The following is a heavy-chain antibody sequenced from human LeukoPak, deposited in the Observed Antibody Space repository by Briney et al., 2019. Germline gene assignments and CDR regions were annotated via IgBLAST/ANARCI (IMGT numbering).Heavy chain of an antibody. D-gene: IGHD3-22*01. CDR2: INHSGST. CDR3: ASSSGYFPSDY. CDR1: AGSFIGYY. Sequence: SETLSLTCAVYAGSFIGYYWSWIRQPPGKGLEWIGEINHSGSTNYNPSLKSRVTISVDTSKNQFSLKLSSVTAADTAVYYCASSSGYFPSDYWGQGTLVTVSS. V-gene: IGHV4-34*01. J-gene: IGHJ4*02.